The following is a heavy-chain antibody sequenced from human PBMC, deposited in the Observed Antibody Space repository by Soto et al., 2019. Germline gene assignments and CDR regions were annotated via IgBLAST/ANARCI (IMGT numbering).Heavy chain of an antibody. V-gene: IGHV3-23*01. CDR1: GFTFRSYA. J-gene: IGHJ4*02. Sequence: GGSLRLSFAASGFTFRSYALNWVRPAPGEGLEWVSTISASGGSTYYTDSVKGRFTISRDNSESVVLLQMNSLRPDDTALYFCARAYYFGSGTSYTLYYWGQGTQVTVSS. CDR3: ARAYYFGSGTSYTLYY. D-gene: IGHD3-10*01. CDR2: ISASGGST.